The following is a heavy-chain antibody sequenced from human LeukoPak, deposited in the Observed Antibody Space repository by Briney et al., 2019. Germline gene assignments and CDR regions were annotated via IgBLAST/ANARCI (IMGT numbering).Heavy chain of an antibody. V-gene: IGHV4-39*01. CDR2: IYYSGST. D-gene: IGHD4-17*01. CDR1: GGSISSSSYY. J-gene: IGHJ4*02. Sequence: PSETLSLTCTVSGGSISSSSYYWGWIRQPPGKGLEWIGSIYYSGSTYYNPSLKSRVTISVDTSKNQFSLKLSSVTAADTAVYYCARVYPYVEFDDWGKITLVTFCS. CDR3: ARVYPYVEFDD.